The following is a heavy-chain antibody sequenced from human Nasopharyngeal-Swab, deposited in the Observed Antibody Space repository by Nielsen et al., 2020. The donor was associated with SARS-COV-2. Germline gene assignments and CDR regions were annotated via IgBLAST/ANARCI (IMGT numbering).Heavy chain of an antibody. CDR1: GFTFSDYY. D-gene: IGHD2-15*01. Sequence: GESLKISCAASGFTFSDYYMSWVRQAPGKGLEWVSAISGSGGSTYYADSVKGRFTISRDNSKNTLYLQMNSLRAEDTAVYYCAKALGDGYCSGGSCYLLDYWGQGTLVTVSS. V-gene: IGHV3-23*01. J-gene: IGHJ4*02. CDR3: AKALGDGYCSGGSCYLLDY. CDR2: ISGSGGST.